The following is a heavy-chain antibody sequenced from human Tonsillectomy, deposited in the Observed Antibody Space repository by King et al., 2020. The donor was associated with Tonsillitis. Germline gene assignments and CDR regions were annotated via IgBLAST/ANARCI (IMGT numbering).Heavy chain of an antibody. D-gene: IGHD1-26*01. CDR2: IYWDDAK. V-gene: IGHV2-5*02. CDR3: AHGWERSVASSY. J-gene: IGHJ4*02. Sequence: TLQESGPTLVKPPQTLTLTCTFSGFSLNIAGVGVGWIRQPPGKALEWLALIYWDDAKRYSPSLKSRLTITKDTSKNQVVLTMTNMDPVGTGTYYSAHGWERSVASSYWGQGTLVTVSS. CDR1: GFSLNIAGVG.